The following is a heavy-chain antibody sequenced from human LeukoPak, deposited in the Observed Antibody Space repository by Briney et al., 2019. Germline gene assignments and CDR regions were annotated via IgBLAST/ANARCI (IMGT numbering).Heavy chain of an antibody. V-gene: IGHV3-30*04. CDR2: ISYDGSNK. D-gene: IGHD5-18*01. J-gene: IGHJ4*02. CDR3: ARAKSSYGYFDY. CDR1: GFTFSGYA. Sequence: PGGSLRLSCAASGFTFSGYAMHWVRQAPGKGLEWVAVISYDGSNKYYADSVKGRFTISRDNSKNTLYLQMNSLRAEDTAVYYCARAKSSYGYFDYWGQGTLVTVSS.